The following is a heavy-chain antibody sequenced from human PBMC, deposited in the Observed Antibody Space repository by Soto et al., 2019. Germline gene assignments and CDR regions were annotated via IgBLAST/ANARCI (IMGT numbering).Heavy chain of an antibody. J-gene: IGHJ5*02. CDR3: ARGPLLVVIATLAFDP. CDR2: MNPNSGNT. V-gene: IGHV1-8*01. Sequence: QVQLVQSGAEVKKPGASVKVSCKASGYTFTSYDINWVRQATGQGLEWMGWMNPNSGNTGYAQKFQGRVTMTRNTSISTAYMELSRVTSEDTAVYYCARGPLLVVIATLAFDPWGQGTLVTVSS. D-gene: IGHD2-21*01. CDR1: GYTFTSYD.